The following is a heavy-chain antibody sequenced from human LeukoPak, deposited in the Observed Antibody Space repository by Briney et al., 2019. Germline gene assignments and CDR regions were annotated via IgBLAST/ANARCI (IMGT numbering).Heavy chain of an antibody. CDR1: WDSISSNSAA. V-gene: IGHV6-1*01. CDR2: TYYRSKWYN. J-gene: IGHJ5*02. CDR3: ARESKLGSASYYEYNWFDP. D-gene: IGHD3-10*01. Sequence: SQTLSLTCAISWDSISSNSAAWNGIRQSPSRGLEWLGRTYYRSKWYNDYAVSVKSRITINPDTSKNQFSLQLNSVTPEDTAVYYCARESKLGSASYYEYNWFDPWGQGTLVTVSS.